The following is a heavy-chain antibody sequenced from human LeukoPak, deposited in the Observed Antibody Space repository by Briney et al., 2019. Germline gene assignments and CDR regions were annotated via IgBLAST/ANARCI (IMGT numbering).Heavy chain of an antibody. D-gene: IGHD4-11*01. CDR3: ARDLQTVTHPELFDY. J-gene: IGHJ4*02. Sequence: ASVKVSCKASGYTFTGYYMHWVRQAPGQGLEWMGIINPSGGSTSYAQKFQGRVTMTRDTSTSTVYMELSSLRSEDTAVYYCARDLQTVTHPELFDYWGQGTLVTVSS. CDR2: INPSGGST. CDR1: GYTFTGYY. V-gene: IGHV1-46*01.